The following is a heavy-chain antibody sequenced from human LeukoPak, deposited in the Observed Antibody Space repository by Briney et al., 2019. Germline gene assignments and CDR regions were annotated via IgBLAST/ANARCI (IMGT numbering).Heavy chain of an antibody. CDR1: GGSFSGYY. CDR2: INHSGST. J-gene: IGHJ6*02. CDR3: ARVKDYYYGMDV. V-gene: IGHV4-34*01. Sequence: SETLSLTCAVYGGSFSGYYWSWIRQPPGEGLEWIGEINHSGSTNYNPSLKSRVTISVDTSKNQFSLKLSSVTAADTAVYYCARVKDYYYGMDVWGQGTTVTVSS.